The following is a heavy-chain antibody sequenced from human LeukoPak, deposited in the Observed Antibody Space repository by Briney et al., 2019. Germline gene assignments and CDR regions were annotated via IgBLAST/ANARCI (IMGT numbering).Heavy chain of an antibody. CDR1: GYTLTELS. J-gene: IGHJ4*02. Sequence: ASVKVSCKVSGYTLTELSMHWVRQAPGKGLEWMGGFDPEDGETIYAQKFQGRVTMPEDTSTDTAYMELSSLRSEDTAVCYCATKYSSREGFDYWGQGTLVTVSS. CDR3: ATKYSSREGFDY. V-gene: IGHV1-24*01. CDR2: FDPEDGET. D-gene: IGHD6-6*01.